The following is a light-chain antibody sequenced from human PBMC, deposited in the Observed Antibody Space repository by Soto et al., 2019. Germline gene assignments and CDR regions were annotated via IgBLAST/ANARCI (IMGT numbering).Light chain of an antibody. Sequence: QPVLTQPPSVSAAPGQKVTISCSGSSSNIENNYVSWYQQLPGTAPKVLVYDNNNRPSGIPDRFSGSKSGTSATLGITGLQTGDEADYYCGTWDNTLRAVVFGGGTKLTVL. J-gene: IGLJ2*01. CDR3: GTWDNTLRAVV. CDR1: SSNIENNY. V-gene: IGLV1-51*01. CDR2: DNN.